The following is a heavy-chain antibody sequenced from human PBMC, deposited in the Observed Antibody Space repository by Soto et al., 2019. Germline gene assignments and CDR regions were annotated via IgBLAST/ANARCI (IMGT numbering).Heavy chain of an antibody. V-gene: IGHV3-23*01. CDR2: IGGSGGST. CDR3: AKDRGVTIFGVVTVDFDY. D-gene: IGHD3-3*01. J-gene: IGHJ4*02. CDR1: GFTFSSYA. Sequence: EVQLLESGGGLVQPGGSLRLSCAASGFTFSSYAMSWVRQAPGKGLEWVSAIGGSGGSTYYADSGKGRFTIARDNSKNTLYLQMNSLRAEDTAVYYCAKDRGVTIFGVVTVDFDYWGQGTLVTVSS.